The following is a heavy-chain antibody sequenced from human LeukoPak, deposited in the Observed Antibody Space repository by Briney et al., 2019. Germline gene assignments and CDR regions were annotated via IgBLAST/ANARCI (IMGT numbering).Heavy chain of an antibody. CDR3: ARETPRRGETRDGYR. CDR2: ISWNSGRI. CDR1: GFIFDDYA. D-gene: IGHD5-24*01. J-gene: IGHJ4*02. V-gene: IGHV3-9*01. Sequence: GGSLRLSCAASGFIFDDYAMHWVRQAPGKGLEWVSGISWNSGRIGYADSVKGRFTISRDNPKNLLFLQINSLRVEDTAVYYCARETPRRGETRDGYRWGQGTLVTVSS.